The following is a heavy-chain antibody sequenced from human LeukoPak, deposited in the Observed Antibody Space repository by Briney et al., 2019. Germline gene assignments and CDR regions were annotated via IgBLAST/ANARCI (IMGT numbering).Heavy chain of an antibody. Sequence: GGSLRLSCAASGFTFDDYGMSWVRQAPGKGLEWVSGINWNGGSTGYADSVKGRFTISRDNAKNSLYLQMNSLRAEDTAVYYCARGGVQLWFPVTAYLDYWGQGTLVTVSS. J-gene: IGHJ4*02. CDR1: GFTFDDYG. CDR2: INWNGGST. D-gene: IGHD5-18*01. CDR3: ARGGVQLWFPVTAYLDY. V-gene: IGHV3-20*04.